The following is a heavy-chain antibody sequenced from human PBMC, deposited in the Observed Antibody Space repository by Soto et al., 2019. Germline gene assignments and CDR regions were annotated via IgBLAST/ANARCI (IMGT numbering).Heavy chain of an antibody. CDR3: ARGQSAVYGEYFDY. Sequence: SETLSLTCTVSGGSVSSETSYWSWIRQPPGKGLEWIGNIYYTGSTNYNPSLKSRVTISVDTSKNQCSLKLSSVIAADTAVYYCARGQSAVYGEYFDYWGHGSLVTVSS. CDR2: IYYTGST. V-gene: IGHV4-61*01. D-gene: IGHD4-17*01. CDR1: GGSVSSETSY. J-gene: IGHJ4*01.